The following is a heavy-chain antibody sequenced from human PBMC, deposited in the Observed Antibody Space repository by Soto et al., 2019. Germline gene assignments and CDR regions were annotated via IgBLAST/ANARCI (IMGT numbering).Heavy chain of an antibody. J-gene: IGHJ4*02. Sequence: GGSVMLSCRVADDRIAHHSLHSVRKTPGRGVEWVSRMHSDGGTTEYADSVKGRFTVSRDNAKNTLYLQMNSLRAEDTSVYDCATAEVDDWGPGTLVTVSS. CDR3: ATAEVDD. CDR1: DDRIAHHS. V-gene: IGHV3-74*03. CDR2: MHSDGGTT.